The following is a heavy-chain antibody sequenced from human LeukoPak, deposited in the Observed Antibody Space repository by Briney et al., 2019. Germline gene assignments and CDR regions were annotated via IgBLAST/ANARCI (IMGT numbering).Heavy chain of an antibody. CDR3: LRDTIFGVVITYYFDY. D-gene: IGHD3-3*01. J-gene: IGHJ4*02. CDR2: INPSGGST. V-gene: IGHV1-46*01. CDR1: GYTFTSYY. Sequence: GASVKVSCKASGYTFTSYYMHWVRQAPGQGLEWMGIINPSGGSTSYAQKFQGRVTMTRDTSTSTVYMELSSLRSEDTAVYYCLRDTIFGVVITYYFDYWGQGTLVTVSS.